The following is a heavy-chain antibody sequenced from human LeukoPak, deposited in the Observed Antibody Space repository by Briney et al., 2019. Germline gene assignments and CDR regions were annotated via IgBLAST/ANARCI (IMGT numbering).Heavy chain of an antibody. Sequence: SETLSLTCTVSGGSISSGDYYWNWIRQHPEKGLEWIGYMYDSGTTHYNPSLTSRVTITVDTSKNQFSLKLNSVTAADTAVYYCARASDYYPNFDHWDQGTLVTVSS. D-gene: IGHD3-3*01. CDR1: GGSISSGDYY. V-gene: IGHV4-31*03. J-gene: IGHJ4*02. CDR2: MYDSGTT. CDR3: ARASDYYPNFDH.